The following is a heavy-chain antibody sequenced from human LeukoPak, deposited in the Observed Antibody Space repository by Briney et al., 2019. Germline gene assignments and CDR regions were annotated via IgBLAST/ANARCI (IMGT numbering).Heavy chain of an antibody. CDR2: IYYSGST. J-gene: IGHJ4*02. D-gene: IGHD3-9*01. CDR3: ASGYDILTGYCPFDY. Sequence: SETLSLTCTVSGGSISSYYWSWIRQPPGKGLEWIGYIYYSGSTNYNPSLKSRVTISVDTSKNQFSLKLSSVTAADTAVYYCASGYDILTGYCPFDYWGQGTLVTVSS. V-gene: IGHV4-59*08. CDR1: GGSISSYY.